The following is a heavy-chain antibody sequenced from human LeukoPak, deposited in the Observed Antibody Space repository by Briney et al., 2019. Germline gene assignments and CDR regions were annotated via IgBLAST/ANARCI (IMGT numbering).Heavy chain of an antibody. Sequence: GRSLRLSCATFAFTFNNDPIHWVRQAPDKGREWVAVIGYDGRFKFHSDSVKGRFTISRDDSKNTLYLQMNSLRPEDTAVYYCARDPRTGSPDYFDYWGQGTLVTVST. V-gene: IGHV3-30*04. CDR2: IGYDGRFK. CDR1: AFTFNNDP. J-gene: IGHJ4*02. CDR3: ARDPRTGSPDYFDY. D-gene: IGHD3-10*01.